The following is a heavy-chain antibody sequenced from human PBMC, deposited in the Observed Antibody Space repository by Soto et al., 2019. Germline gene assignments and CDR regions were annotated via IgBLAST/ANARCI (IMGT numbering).Heavy chain of an antibody. CDR3: ARNAQMGVRSTALDY. J-gene: IGHJ4*02. D-gene: IGHD3-16*01. CDR2: IIPILGIA. CDR1: GGTFSSYT. V-gene: IGHV1-69*02. Sequence: QVQLVQSGAEVKKPGSSVKVSCKASGGTFSSYTISWVRQAPGQGLEWMGRIIPILGIANNAQKFQGRVTNTANASTITAYIEVSRLRSDDTAVYCCARNAQMGVRSTALDYWGQGALVTVSS.